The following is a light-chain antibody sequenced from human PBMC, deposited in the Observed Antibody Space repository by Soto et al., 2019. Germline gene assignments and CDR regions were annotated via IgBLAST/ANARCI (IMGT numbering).Light chain of an antibody. J-gene: IGKJ5*01. CDR2: DAS. Sequence: IQMTRSPFSLSASILDRGTITFRASQIISTYLNWYQQKPGKAPKLLIYDASSLQSGVPSRFSGSGSGTDFTLTISSLQPEDFVIYYCQQSYGTPITFGQGTRLEI. CDR3: QQSYGTPIT. CDR1: QIISTY. V-gene: IGKV1-39*01.